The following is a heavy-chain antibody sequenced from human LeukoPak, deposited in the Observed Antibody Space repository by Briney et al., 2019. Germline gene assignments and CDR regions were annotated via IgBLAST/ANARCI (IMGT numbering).Heavy chain of an antibody. J-gene: IGHJ3*02. CDR1: GGTFSSYA. CDR3: ARDLAYGDAFDI. V-gene: IGHV1-69*13. D-gene: IGHD4-17*01. Sequence: ASVKVSCKASGGTFSSYAISWVRQAPGQGLEWMGGIIPIFGTANYAQKFQGRVTITADESTSTAYTELSSLRSEDTAVYYCARDLAYGDAFDIWGQGTMVTVSS. CDR2: IIPIFGTA.